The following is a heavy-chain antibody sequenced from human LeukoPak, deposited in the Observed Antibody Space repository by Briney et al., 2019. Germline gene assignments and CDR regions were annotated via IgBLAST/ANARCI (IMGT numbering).Heavy chain of an antibody. D-gene: IGHD6-13*01. Sequence: SETLSLTCTVAGGSISSYYCSWIRQPPGKGLEWIGYIYYSGSTSYNPSLKSRVTISVDTSKNQFSLKLSSVTAADTAVYYCARLQYSSRWGYYFDYWGQGTLVTVSS. CDR3: ARLQYSSRWGYYFDY. J-gene: IGHJ4*02. V-gene: IGHV4-59*08. CDR2: IYYSGST. CDR1: GGSISSYY.